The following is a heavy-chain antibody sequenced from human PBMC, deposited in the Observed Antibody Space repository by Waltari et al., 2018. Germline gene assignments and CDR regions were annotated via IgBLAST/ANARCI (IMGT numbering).Heavy chain of an antibody. CDR3: ARVSGSYYDSSGYDPYWYFDL. Sequence: QVQLQESGPGLVKPSQTLSLTCTVSGGSISSGSYYWSWIRQPAGKGLEWIGRIYTSGSTNYNPALKRRVTISVDTSKNQFSLKLSSVTAADTAVYYCARVSGSYYDSSGYDPYWYFDLWGRGTLVTVSS. CDR1: GGSISSGSYY. D-gene: IGHD3-22*01. V-gene: IGHV4-61*02. CDR2: IYTSGST. J-gene: IGHJ2*01.